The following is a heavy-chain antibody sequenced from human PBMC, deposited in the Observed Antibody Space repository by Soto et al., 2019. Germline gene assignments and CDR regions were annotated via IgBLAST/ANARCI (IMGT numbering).Heavy chain of an antibody. CDR1: GFNFSSYA. Sequence: EVQLLESGGGLVQPGGSLRLSCAASGFNFSSYALSWVRQAPGKGLEGVSIIGNSGGSTFYADSVKGRCTNSRDNSKNTLYLQINNLRAEDTAVYYCSKHFDSGCPDYWGQGTLVTVSS. D-gene: IGHD6-19*01. J-gene: IGHJ4*02. CDR2: IGNSGGST. V-gene: IGHV3-23*01. CDR3: SKHFDSGCPDY.